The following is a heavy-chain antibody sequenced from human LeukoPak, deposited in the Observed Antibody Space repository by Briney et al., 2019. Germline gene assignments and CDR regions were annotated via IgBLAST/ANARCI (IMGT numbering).Heavy chain of an antibody. CDR1: GGTFSSYA. CDR2: ISAYNGNT. Sequence: ASVKVSCKASGGTFSSYAISWVRQAPGQGLEWMGWISAYNGNTNYAQKLQGRVTMTTDTSTSTAYMELRSLRSDDTAVYYCARDRSGYCSGGSCYPGDYWGQGTLVTVSS. J-gene: IGHJ4*02. V-gene: IGHV1-18*01. CDR3: ARDRSGYCSGGSCYPGDY. D-gene: IGHD2-15*01.